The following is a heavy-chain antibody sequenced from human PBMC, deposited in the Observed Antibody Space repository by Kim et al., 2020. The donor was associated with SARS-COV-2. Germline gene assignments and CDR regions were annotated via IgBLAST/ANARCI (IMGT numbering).Heavy chain of an antibody. CDR1: GFTFGNAW. V-gene: IGHV3-15*01. CDR2: IKSKTDGGTT. CDR3: TTSYGSGSYRYYGMDV. D-gene: IGHD3-10*01. Sequence: GGSLRLSCAASGFTFGNAWMSWVRQAPGKGLEWVGRIKSKTDGGTTDYAAPVKGRFTIARDDSKNTLYLQMHSLKTEDTAVYYCTTSYGSGSYRYYGMDVWGQGTPVTVSS. J-gene: IGHJ6*02.